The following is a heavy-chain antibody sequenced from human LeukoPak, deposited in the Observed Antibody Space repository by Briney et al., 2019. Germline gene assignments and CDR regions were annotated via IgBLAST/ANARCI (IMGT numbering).Heavy chain of an antibody. CDR3: ARQASALQYYYNYMDV. CDR2: ISSEGKDR. CDR1: GFTFSNSA. V-gene: IGHV3-30*01. Sequence: GGSLRLSCAASGFTFSNSAIHWVRQAPGKGLEWVSFISSEGKDRNYVESVKGRFIISRDNSKNTMDLQMNGLRPEDTAVYYCARQASALQYYYNYMDVWGKGTTVIVSS. D-gene: IGHD6-19*01. J-gene: IGHJ6*03.